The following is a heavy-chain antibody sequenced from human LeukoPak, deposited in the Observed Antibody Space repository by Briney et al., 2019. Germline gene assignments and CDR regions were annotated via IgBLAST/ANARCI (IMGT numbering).Heavy chain of an antibody. Sequence: ASVKVSCKASGYTFTKYYIHWVRQAPGQGLEWMGWINPNSGSTGYAQKFQGRVTMTRDTSISTAYMELSRLRSDDTAVYFCARWDSNYGFDPWGQGTLVTVSS. V-gene: IGHV1-2*02. CDR2: INPNSGST. CDR1: GYTFTKYY. D-gene: IGHD4-11*01. CDR3: ARWDSNYGFDP. J-gene: IGHJ5*02.